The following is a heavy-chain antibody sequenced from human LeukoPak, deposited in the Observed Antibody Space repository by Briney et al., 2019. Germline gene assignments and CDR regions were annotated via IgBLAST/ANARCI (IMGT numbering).Heavy chain of an antibody. V-gene: IGHV1-46*01. J-gene: IGHJ6*03. Sequence: ASVKVSYKASGYTFRRYYMHWVRQAPGQGLEWMGIINPSGGNTSYAQMSQGRVTMTRDMSTSTGYMELSSLRSEDTAVYYCARAYSSSWYVDYYYMDVWGKGTTVTVSS. CDR3: ARAYSSSWYVDYYYMDV. CDR1: GYTFRRYY. D-gene: IGHD6-13*01. CDR2: INPSGGNT.